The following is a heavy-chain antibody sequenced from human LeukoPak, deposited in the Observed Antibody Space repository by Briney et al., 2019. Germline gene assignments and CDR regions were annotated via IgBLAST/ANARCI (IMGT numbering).Heavy chain of an antibody. Sequence: GGSLRLSCAASGFTFDDYTMHWVRQAPGKGLEWVSLISWDGGSTYYADSVEGRFTISRDNSKNSLYLQMNSLRAEDTAVYYCARDYGVAGLFDPWGQGTLVTVS. J-gene: IGHJ5*02. CDR1: GFTFDDYT. D-gene: IGHD6-19*01. CDR2: ISWDGGST. CDR3: ARDYGVAGLFDP. V-gene: IGHV3-43*01.